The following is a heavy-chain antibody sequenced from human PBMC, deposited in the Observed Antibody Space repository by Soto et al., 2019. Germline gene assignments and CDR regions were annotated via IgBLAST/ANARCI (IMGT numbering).Heavy chain of an antibody. J-gene: IGHJ6*02. Sequence: QVQLVESGGGVVKPGRSLRLSCAASGFTFSTYAMHWVRQAPGKGLEWVAVISYDGTNKYYADSVRGRFTISRDNSKNTLFLQMNIVRAEDTAVYYCAKDGGGYNYGYVMLDKYYYGMDVWGQGTTVTVSS. CDR3: AKDGGGYNYGYVMLDKYYYGMDV. CDR2: ISYDGTNK. CDR1: GFTFSTYA. D-gene: IGHD5-18*01. V-gene: IGHV3-30-3*01.